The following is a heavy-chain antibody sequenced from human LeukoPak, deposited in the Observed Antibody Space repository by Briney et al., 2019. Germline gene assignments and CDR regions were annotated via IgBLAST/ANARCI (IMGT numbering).Heavy chain of an antibody. D-gene: IGHD3-10*01. J-gene: IGHJ4*02. Sequence: PGGSLRLSCAVSGFTVRSNYMSWVRQAPGKGLEWVSVIYSGIGTYYTDSVKGRFTISRDNSKNTLYLQMNSLRAEDTAVYYCAREDALQGRGAFDYWGQGTLVTVSS. CDR2: IYSGIGT. V-gene: IGHV3-66*02. CDR3: AREDALQGRGAFDY. CDR1: GFTVRSNY.